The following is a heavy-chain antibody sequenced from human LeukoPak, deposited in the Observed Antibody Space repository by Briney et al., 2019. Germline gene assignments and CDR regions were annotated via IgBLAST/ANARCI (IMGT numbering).Heavy chain of an antibody. D-gene: IGHD6-6*01. CDR2: ISSSGSTI. J-gene: IGHJ4*02. CDR3: ARDDFSIAARRVDY. Sequence: GGSLRLSCAASGFTFSSYGMHWVRQAPGKGLEWVSYISSSGSTIYYADSVKGRFTISRDNAKSSLYLQMNSLRAEDTAVYYCARDDFSIAARRVDYWGQGTLVTVSS. V-gene: IGHV3-48*04. CDR1: GFTFSSYG.